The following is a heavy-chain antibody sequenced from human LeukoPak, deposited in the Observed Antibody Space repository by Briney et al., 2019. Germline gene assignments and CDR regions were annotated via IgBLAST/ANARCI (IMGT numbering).Heavy chain of an antibody. J-gene: IGHJ4*02. CDR3: ARHLLRGQNFDY. CDR1: GFPFRDSG. V-gene: IGHV3-7*01. CDR2: IKDDGGDK. Sequence: GGPLSLPCGPSGFPFRDSGMSWFPRAPGKGLKGLPSIKDDGGDKYYLDSVRGRFTISRDNAEDSLYLQLDDLRAEDTAVFYCARHLLRGQNFDYWGQGTLVTVSS.